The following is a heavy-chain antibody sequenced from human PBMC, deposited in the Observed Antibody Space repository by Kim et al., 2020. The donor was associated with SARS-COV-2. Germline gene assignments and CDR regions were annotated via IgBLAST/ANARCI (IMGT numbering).Heavy chain of an antibody. CDR1: GFTFSDHY. Sequence: GGSLRLSCAASGFTFSDHYMDWVRQAPGKGLEWVGRTRNKANSYTTEYAASVKGRFTISRDDSKNSVYLQMNSLKTEDTAVYYCARGSGSYYYFDYWGQGTLVTVSS. D-gene: IGHD1-26*01. V-gene: IGHV3-72*01. J-gene: IGHJ4*02. CDR2: TRNKANSYTT. CDR3: ARGSGSYYYFDY.